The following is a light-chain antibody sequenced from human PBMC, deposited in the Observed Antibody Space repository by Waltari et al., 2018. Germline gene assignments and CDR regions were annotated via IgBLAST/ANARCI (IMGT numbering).Light chain of an antibody. Sequence: QSVFTPPPSASATPGTTFTISCSGISSNIGKYYLSRYHPPPGAATKRPIYDNNKRPSVIPDRFSASKSGTSATLGTTGLQIGDEADYYCATWDNSLTDVVFGGGTKLTVL. V-gene: IGLV1-51*01. CDR1: SSNIGKYY. CDR2: DNN. J-gene: IGLJ2*01. CDR3: ATWDNSLTDVV.